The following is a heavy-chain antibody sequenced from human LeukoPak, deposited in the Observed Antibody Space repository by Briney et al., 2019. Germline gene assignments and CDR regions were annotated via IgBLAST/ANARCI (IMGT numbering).Heavy chain of an antibody. CDR3: ARHSSGYYHYDY. CDR2: INGGGDIT. V-gene: IGHV3-23*01. Sequence: GGSLRLSCAGSGYSFDSYAMTWVRQAPGKGLEWVSSINGGGDITYYAESVKGRFTVSRDNSKNTLHLQMNSLRAEDTAVYYCARHSSGYYHYDYWGPGTPVTVAS. J-gene: IGHJ4*02. D-gene: IGHD3-22*01. CDR1: GYSFDSYA.